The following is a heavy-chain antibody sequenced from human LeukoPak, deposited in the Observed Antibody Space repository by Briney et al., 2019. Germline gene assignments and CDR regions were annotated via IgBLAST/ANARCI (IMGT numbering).Heavy chain of an antibody. D-gene: IGHD3-10*01. CDR3: AKGMGRKGTTIN. J-gene: IGHJ4*02. CDR2: INPKSGGT. Sequence: ASVKVSCKASGYSFTGHYMHWVRQAPGQGLEWMGWINPKSGGTNYAQKFQGRVTMTRDTSISTAYMDMSSLRSDDTAVYYCAKGMGRKGTTINWGQGTLVTVSS. CDR1: GYSFTGHY. V-gene: IGHV1-2*02.